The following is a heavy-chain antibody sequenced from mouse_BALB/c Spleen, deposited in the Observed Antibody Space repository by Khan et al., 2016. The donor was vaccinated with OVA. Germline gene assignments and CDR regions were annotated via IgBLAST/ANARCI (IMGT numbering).Heavy chain of an antibody. CDR1: GFTFSSYA. J-gene: IGHJ4*01. CDR2: LNSGGST. CDR3: TRLVDY. Sequence: EVELVESGGGLVKPGGSLKLSCAASGFTFSSYAVSWIRQTPEKRLEWVASLNSGGSTYYPDSVQGRFTISRDDARNILYLQMSSLRSEDTAMYYCTRLVDYWGQGTAVTVSA. V-gene: IGHV5-6-5*01.